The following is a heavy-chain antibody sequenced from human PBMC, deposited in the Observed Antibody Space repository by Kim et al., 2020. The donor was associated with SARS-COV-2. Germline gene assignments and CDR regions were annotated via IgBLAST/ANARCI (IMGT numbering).Heavy chain of an antibody. Sequence: GGSLRLSCAASGFTFSSYDMHWVRQATGKGLEWVSAIGTAGDTYYPGSVKGRFTISRENAKSSLYLQMNSLRAGDTAVYYCARGYSSSWYCAFDIWGQGTMVTASS. V-gene: IGHV3-13*01. D-gene: IGHD6-13*01. CDR3: ARGYSSSWYCAFDI. CDR1: GFTFSSYD. J-gene: IGHJ3*02. CDR2: IGTAGDT.